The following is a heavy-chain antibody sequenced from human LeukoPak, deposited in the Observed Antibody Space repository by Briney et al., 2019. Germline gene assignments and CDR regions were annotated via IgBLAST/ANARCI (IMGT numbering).Heavy chain of an antibody. Sequence: GGTLRLSCAASGFTFSSYAMSWVRQAPGKGLEWVSGISGSGDNTYYADSVKGRFTISRDNSKNTLYLQMNSLRADDTAVYYCAKGGLVHRFDPWGQGTLVTVSS. CDR3: AKGGLVHRFDP. CDR2: ISGSGDNT. J-gene: IGHJ5*02. V-gene: IGHV3-23*01. CDR1: GFTFSSYA.